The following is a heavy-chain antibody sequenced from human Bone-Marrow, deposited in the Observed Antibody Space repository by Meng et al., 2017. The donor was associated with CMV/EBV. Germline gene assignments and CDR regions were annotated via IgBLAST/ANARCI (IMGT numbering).Heavy chain of an antibody. CDR1: GFTFSYYA. D-gene: IGHD2-8*01. CDR3: ARGLMLYQVHYYDMDV. V-gene: IGHV3-30-3*01. J-gene: IGHJ6*02. Sequence: GESLKISCAASGFTFSYYALHWVRQAPGKGLEWVAVISYDGNNIYYTESVKGRFTISRDNAKDSLYLHMNSLRAEDTAVYYCARGLMLYQVHYYDMDVWGQGTTVTVYS. CDR2: ISYDGNNI.